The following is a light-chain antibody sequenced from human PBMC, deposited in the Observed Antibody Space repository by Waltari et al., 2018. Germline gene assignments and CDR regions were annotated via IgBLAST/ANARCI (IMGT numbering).Light chain of an antibody. CDR2: DDV. V-gene: IGLV3-21*02. Sequence: SYVVTQPPSVSVAPGQTVRITCVGAKIGGKSVHWYQQKPGQAPVLVVYDDVYRPSGIPERFSGSNSGNTATLTISRVEGGDEADYYCQVWDSGTDHPVFGGGTKLTGL. CDR1: KIGGKS. J-gene: IGLJ3*02. CDR3: QVWDSGTDHPV.